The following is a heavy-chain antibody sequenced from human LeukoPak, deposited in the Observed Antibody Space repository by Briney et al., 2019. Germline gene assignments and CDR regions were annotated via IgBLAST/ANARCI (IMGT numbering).Heavy chain of an antibody. CDR2: INPNSGGT. V-gene: IGHV1-2*06. CDR1: GYAFTGYY. J-gene: IGHJ4*02. Sequence: GASVKVSCKASGYAFTGYYMHWVRQAPGQGLEWMGRINPNSGGTNYAQKFQGRVTMTRDTSISTAYMELSRLRSDDTAVYYCARDFQRLRRYSYGYWGQGTLVTVSS. CDR3: ARDFQRLRRYSYGY. D-gene: IGHD5-18*01.